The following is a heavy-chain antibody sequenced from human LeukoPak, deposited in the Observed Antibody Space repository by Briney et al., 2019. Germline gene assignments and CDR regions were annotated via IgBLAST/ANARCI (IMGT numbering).Heavy chain of an antibody. Sequence: SETLSLTCTVSGGSICSYYGNWIRQPAGKGLEWIGRIYTSGNTKYNPSLKSRDTMSLDPSKNQFSLRLSSVTAADTAVYYCARDGLRFLEGAFDIWGQGTMVTVSS. CDR2: IYTSGNT. J-gene: IGHJ3*02. V-gene: IGHV4-4*07. CDR1: GGSICSYY. D-gene: IGHD3-3*01. CDR3: ARDGLRFLEGAFDI.